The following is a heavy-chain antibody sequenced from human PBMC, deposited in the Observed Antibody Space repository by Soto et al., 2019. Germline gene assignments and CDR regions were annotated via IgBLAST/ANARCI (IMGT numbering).Heavy chain of an antibody. D-gene: IGHD2-2*01. V-gene: IGHV3-23*01. CDR1: GFTFSSYA. Sequence: EVQLLESGGGLVQPGGSLRLSCAASGFTFSSYAMSWVRQAPGKGLEWVSAISGSGGSTYYADSVKGRFTISRDNSKNTLYLQMNSLRAEDTAVYYRAKDIVVVPESAGVDYWGQGTLVTVSS. CDR2: ISGSGGST. CDR3: AKDIVVVPESAGVDY. J-gene: IGHJ4*02.